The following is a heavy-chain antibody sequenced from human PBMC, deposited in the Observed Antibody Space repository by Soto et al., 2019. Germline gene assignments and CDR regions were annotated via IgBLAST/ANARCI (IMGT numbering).Heavy chain of an antibody. V-gene: IGHV3-23*01. Sequence: EVQLLESGGGLVQPGGSLRLSCAVSGFTFSTYDMSWVRQAPGKGLEWVSGISSGGGSAYYPDSVKGRFTISRDDSKNTLYLQMNSLRAEDTAVYYCAKGVAGSYYRAFDIWGQGSMVIVSS. D-gene: IGHD3-10*01. CDR2: ISSGGGSA. CDR1: GFTFSTYD. CDR3: AKGVAGSYYRAFDI. J-gene: IGHJ3*02.